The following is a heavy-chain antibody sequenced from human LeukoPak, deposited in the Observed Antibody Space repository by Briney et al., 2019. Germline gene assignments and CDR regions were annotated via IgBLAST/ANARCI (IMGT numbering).Heavy chain of an antibody. Sequence: SETLSLTCTVSGGSISSSSYYWGWIRQPPGKGLEWIGSIYYSGSTNYNPSLKSRVTISVDTSKNQFSLKLSSVTAADTAVYYCARFTYYYDSSGYRPTGYFDYWGQGTLVTVSS. D-gene: IGHD3-22*01. CDR2: IYYSGST. V-gene: IGHV4-39*07. CDR3: ARFTYYYDSSGYRPTGYFDY. J-gene: IGHJ4*02. CDR1: GGSISSSSYY.